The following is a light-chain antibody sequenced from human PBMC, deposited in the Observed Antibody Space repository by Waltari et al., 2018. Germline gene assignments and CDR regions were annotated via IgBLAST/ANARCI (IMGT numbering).Light chain of an antibody. CDR3: QQYFTRPWT. J-gene: IGKJ1*01. CDR2: WAS. CDR1: HSVLYIPKKKYC. V-gene: IGKV4-1*01. Sequence: DLVMTQSPASLVVSLGEGALITCKSSHSVLYIPKKKYCLAWYQHKPGHPPKLIIYWASTRESGVPDRFSGSGSETNFTLTITSLQTEDVAVYYCQQYFTRPWTFGQGTKVEIK.